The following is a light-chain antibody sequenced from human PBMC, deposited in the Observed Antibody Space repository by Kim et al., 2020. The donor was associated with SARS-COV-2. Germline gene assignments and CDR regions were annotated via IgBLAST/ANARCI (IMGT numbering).Light chain of an antibody. V-gene: IGLV3-1*01. CDR1: KLGDKY. Sequence: VSPGQTASITCSGDKLGDKYACWYQQKPGQSPVLVIYQDTQRPSGIPERFSGSNSGNTATLTISGTQAMDEADYYCQAWDSSTWVFGGGTQLTVL. J-gene: IGLJ3*02. CDR2: QDT. CDR3: QAWDSSTWV.